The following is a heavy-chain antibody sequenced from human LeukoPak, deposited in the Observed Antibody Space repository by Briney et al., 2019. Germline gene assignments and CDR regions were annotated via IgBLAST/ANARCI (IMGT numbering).Heavy chain of an antibody. J-gene: IGHJ4*02. CDR1: GGSISSSSYY. Sequence: SETLSLTCTVSGGSISSSSYYWGWIRQPPGKGLEWIGSIYYSGSTYYNPSLKSRVTISVDTSKNQFSLKLSSVTAVDTAVYYCARRIVGATYYFDYWGQATLVTVSS. CDR3: ARRIVGATYYFDY. D-gene: IGHD1-26*01. CDR2: IYYSGST. V-gene: IGHV4-39*01.